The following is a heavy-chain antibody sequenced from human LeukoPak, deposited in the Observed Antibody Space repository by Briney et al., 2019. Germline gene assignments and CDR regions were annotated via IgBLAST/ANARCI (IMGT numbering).Heavy chain of an antibody. CDR3: ARASTVAGNHRPFDY. CDR1: GYTFTGYY. Sequence: GASVKVSCQASGYTFTGYYMHWVRQAPGQGLEWMGWINPNSGGTNYAQKFQGRVTMTRDTSISTAYMELSRLRSDDTAVYYCARASTVAGNHRPFDYWGQGTLVTVSS. D-gene: IGHD6-19*01. V-gene: IGHV1-2*02. J-gene: IGHJ4*02. CDR2: INPNSGGT.